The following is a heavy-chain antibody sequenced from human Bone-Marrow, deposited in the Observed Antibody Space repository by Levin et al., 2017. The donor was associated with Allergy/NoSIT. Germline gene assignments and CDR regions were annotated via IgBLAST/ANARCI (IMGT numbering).Heavy chain of an antibody. V-gene: IGHV4-59*01. CDR3: ARDAQTSPTMNYGMDV. J-gene: IGHJ6*04. Sequence: GSLRLSCTVSGDSISRYYWSWIRQPPGKGLEWIGYIYYSGSTNYNPSLKSRVTISVDTSKNQFSLELNFVTAADTAVYYCARDAQTSPTMNYGMDVWGEGTTVTVSS. CDR2: IYYSGST. D-gene: IGHD3-22*01. CDR1: GDSISRYY.